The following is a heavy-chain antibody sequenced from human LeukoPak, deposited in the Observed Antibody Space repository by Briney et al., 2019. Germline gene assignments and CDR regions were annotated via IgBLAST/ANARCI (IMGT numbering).Heavy chain of an antibody. D-gene: IGHD2-2*01. CDR1: GFTFSSSA. CDR3: AKDRGAYCSSTSCFYFDY. J-gene: IGHJ4*02. Sequence: GGSLRLSCAASGFTFSSSAMSWVRQAPGKGLEWVSAISGSGGSTYYADSVKGRFTISRDNSKNTLYLQMNSLRAEDTAVYYCAKDRGAYCSSTSCFYFDYWGQGTLVTVSS. CDR2: ISGSGGST. V-gene: IGHV3-23*01.